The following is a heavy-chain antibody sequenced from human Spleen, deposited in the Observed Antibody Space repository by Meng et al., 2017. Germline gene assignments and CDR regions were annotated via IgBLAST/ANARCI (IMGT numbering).Heavy chain of an antibody. CDR1: GGSFSDYY. Sequence: QWQRREWGAGLLKPSEPLSLTCFVSGGSFSDYYWSWIRQPPGKGLEWIGEINHSGSTNYNPSLESRATISVDTSQNNLSLKLSSVTAADSAVYYCARGPTTMAHDFDYWGQGTLVTVSS. CDR2: INHSGST. J-gene: IGHJ4*02. V-gene: IGHV4-34*01. D-gene: IGHD4-11*01. CDR3: ARGPTTMAHDFDY.